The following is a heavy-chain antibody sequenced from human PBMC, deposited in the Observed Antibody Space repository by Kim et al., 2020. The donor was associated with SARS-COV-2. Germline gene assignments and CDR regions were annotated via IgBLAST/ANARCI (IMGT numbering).Heavy chain of an antibody. CDR2: ISEDGGTT. CDR1: GFTLDNYA. D-gene: IGHD5-12*01. V-gene: IGHV3-23*01. Sequence: GGSLRLSCAASGFTLDNYAMSWVRQAPGKGLECVSLISEDGGTTYYADSVKGRFTLSRDSPRNIMYLQMNTLRAEDTAEYYCANEPRGGLAFDIRGHGT. CDR3: ANEPRGGLAFDI. J-gene: IGHJ3*02.